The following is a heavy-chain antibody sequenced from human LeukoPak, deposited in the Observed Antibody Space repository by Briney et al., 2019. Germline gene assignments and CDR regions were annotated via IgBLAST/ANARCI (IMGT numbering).Heavy chain of an antibody. CDR2: IIPIFGTA. CDR1: GGTFSSYA. J-gene: IGHJ6*02. Sequence: ASVKVSCKASGGTFSSYAISWVRQAPGQGLEWMGGIIPIFGTANYAQKFQGRVTITADESTSTAYMELSSLRSEDTAVYYCARDATNYYDSSGYYYGYYYYGMDVWGQGTTVTVSS. CDR3: ARDATNYYDSSGYYYGYYYYGMDV. D-gene: IGHD3-22*01. V-gene: IGHV1-69*13.